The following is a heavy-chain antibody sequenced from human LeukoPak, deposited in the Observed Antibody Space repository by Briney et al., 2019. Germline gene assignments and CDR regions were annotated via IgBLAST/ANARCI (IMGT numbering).Heavy chain of an antibody. CDR2: IKGKTDGGTT. V-gene: IGHV3-15*01. CDR3: TTAPYYDILTGSHHPGNY. CDR1: GFTFSNAW. Sequence: GGSLRLSCAASGFTFSNAWMSWVRQAPGKGLEWVGRIKGKTDGGTTDYAAPVKGRFTISRDDSKNTLYPQMNSLKTEDTAVYYCTTAPYYDILTGSHHPGNYWGQGTLVTVSS. J-gene: IGHJ4*02. D-gene: IGHD3-9*01.